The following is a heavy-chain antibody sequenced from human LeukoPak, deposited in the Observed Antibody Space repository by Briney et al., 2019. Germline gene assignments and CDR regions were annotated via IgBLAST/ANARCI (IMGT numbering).Heavy chain of an antibody. CDR2: ISYDGSNK. J-gene: IGHJ4*02. CDR3: ARDGGEEPVDY. CDR1: GFTFSSYG. Sequence: PGRSLRLSCAASGFTFSSYGMHWVRQAPGKGLEWVAVISYDGSNKYYADSVKGRFTISRDNSKNTLYLQMNSLRAEDTAVYYCARDGGEEPVDYWGQGTLVTVSS. D-gene: IGHD1-14*01. V-gene: IGHV3-30*03.